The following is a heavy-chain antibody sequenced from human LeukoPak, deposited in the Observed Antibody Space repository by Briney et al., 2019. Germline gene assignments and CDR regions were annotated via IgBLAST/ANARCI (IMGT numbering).Heavy chain of an antibody. CDR2: ISGSGGST. D-gene: IGHD1-26*01. CDR3: AKGWEYYYGMDV. J-gene: IGHJ6*02. Sequence: GGSLRLSCAASGFTFSSYAMSWVRQAPGKGRGWVSAISGSGGSTYYADSVKGRFTISRDNSKNTLYLQMNSLRAEDTAVYYCAKGWEYYYGMDVWGQGTTVTVSS. CDR1: GFTFSSYA. V-gene: IGHV3-23*01.